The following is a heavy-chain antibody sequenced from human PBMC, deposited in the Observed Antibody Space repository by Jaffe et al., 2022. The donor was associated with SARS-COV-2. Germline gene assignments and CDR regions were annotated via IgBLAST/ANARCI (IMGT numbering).Heavy chain of an antibody. V-gene: IGHV3-30*04. CDR1: GFTFSLYA. D-gene: IGHD1-26*01. Sequence: QVQLVESGGGVVQPGRSLRLSCAASGFTFSLYAMHWVRQAPGKGLEWVAVISYDGSKTYYADSVKGRFTISRDDSTLYLQMNSLRSEDAAVFYCARDPNSGYVEYWGQGTLVTVSS. CDR2: ISYDGSKT. J-gene: IGHJ4*02. CDR3: ARDPNSGYVEY.